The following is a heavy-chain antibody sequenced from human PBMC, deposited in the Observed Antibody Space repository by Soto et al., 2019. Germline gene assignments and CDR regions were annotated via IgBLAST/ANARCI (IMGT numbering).Heavy chain of an antibody. D-gene: IGHD1-7*01. CDR1: GDSVSSNSAA. J-gene: IGHJ6*02. CDR3: AREEGTTWGYYYYYYGMDV. V-gene: IGHV6-1*01. Sequence: SQTLSLTCAISGDSVSSNSAAWNWIRQSPSRGLEWLGRTYYRSKWYNDYAVSVKSRITINPDTSKNQFSLQLNSVTPEDTAVYYCAREEGTTWGYYYYYYGMDVWGQGTTVTVS. CDR2: TYYRSKWYN.